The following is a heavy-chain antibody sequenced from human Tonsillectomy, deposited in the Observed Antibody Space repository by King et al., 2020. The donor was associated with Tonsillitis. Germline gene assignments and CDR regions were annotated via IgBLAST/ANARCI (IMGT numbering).Heavy chain of an antibody. D-gene: IGHD5-18*01. CDR3: ARDGYVDTWPNADYYYGMDV. CDR1: GGSFSGYY. V-gene: IGHV4-34*01. J-gene: IGHJ6*02. Sequence: HVQLQQWGAGLLKPSETLSLTCAVYGGSFSGYYWRWIRQPPGKGLEWSGESNHSGSTNYNPSLKSRVTISVDTSKNQFSLKLSSVTAADTAVYYCARDGYVDTWPNADYYYGMDVWGPGTTVPVSS. CDR2: SNHSGST.